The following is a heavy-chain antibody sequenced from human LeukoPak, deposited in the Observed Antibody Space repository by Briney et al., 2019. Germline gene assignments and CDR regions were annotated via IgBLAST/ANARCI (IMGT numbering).Heavy chain of an antibody. CDR3: ARDLGQFCSGGNCLPLDY. CDR1: GYTFSSYY. D-gene: IGHD2-15*01. J-gene: IGHJ4*02. V-gene: IGHV1-46*01. Sequence: ASVKVSCKASGYTFSSYYVHWVRQAPGQGLEWMGIINPSGGSTSYALKFQGRVTMTRDMSTSTVYMDLRSLRSEDTAVYYCARDLGQFCSGGNCLPLDYWGQGTLVTVSS. CDR2: INPSGGST.